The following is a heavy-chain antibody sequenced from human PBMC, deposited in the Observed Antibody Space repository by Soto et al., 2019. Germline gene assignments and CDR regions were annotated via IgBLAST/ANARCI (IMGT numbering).Heavy chain of an antibody. Sequence: QVQLVQSGAEVKKPGASVKVSCKASGYTFTSYDINWVRQATGQGLEWMGWMNPNSGNTGYAPKFQGRVTITSNTSLTTAYMELSSLTSEATAVYYSASSMTARGIDVWRQGTTVTVSS. D-gene: IGHD2-21*01. J-gene: IGHJ6*02. CDR1: GYTFTSYD. CDR2: MNPNSGNT. V-gene: IGHV1-8*01. CDR3: ASSMTARGIDV.